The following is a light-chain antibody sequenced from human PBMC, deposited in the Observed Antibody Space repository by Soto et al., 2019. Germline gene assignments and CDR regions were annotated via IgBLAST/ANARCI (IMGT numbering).Light chain of an antibody. J-gene: IGKJ5*01. CDR1: QSVSSN. Sequence: EIVMTQSPATLSVSPGDRATLSCRASQSVSSNLAWYQQKPGQAPRLLIYGASTRATGIPARFSGSGSGTEFTLTISSLQSEDFAVYYCQQYNNWPSITFGQGTRLEI. CDR2: GAS. V-gene: IGKV3-15*01. CDR3: QQYNNWPSIT.